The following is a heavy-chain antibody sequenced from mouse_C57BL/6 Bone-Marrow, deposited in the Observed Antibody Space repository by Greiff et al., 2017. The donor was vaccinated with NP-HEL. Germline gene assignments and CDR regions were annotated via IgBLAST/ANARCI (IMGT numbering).Heavy chain of an antibody. CDR1: GYAFTNYL. V-gene: IGHV1-54*01. D-gene: IGHD1-1*01. CDR3: ARRGGGSSPYWYFDV. Sequence: VQLQQSGAELVRPGTSVKVSCKASGYAFTNYLIEWVKQRPGQGLEWIGVINPGSGGTNYNEKFKGKATLTADKSSSTAYMQLSSLTSEDSAVYFCARRGGGSSPYWYFDVWGTGTTVTVSS. J-gene: IGHJ1*03. CDR2: INPGSGGT.